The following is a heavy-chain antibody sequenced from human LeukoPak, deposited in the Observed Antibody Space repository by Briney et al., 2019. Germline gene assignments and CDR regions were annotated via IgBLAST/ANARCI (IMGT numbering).Heavy chain of an antibody. D-gene: IGHD2-21*02. Sequence: PGGPLRLSCAASGFTFSSYSMNWVRQATGKGLVWVSSIWCGSSYIYYADALKGRFTISRDNAKNSLYLQMNSLRAEDTAVYHCARGTVTALDYWGQGTLVTVSS. CDR2: IWCGSSYI. V-gene: IGHV3-21*01. J-gene: IGHJ4*02. CDR3: ARGTVTALDY. CDR1: GFTFSSYS.